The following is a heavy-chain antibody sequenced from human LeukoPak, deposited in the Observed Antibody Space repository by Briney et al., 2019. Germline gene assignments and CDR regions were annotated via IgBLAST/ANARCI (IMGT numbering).Heavy chain of an antibody. CDR3: ASHSPHYYDSSGPITYFDY. Sequence: SETLSLTCAVSGGSISSSNWWSWVRQPPGKGLEWIGEIYHSGSTNYNPSLKSRVTISVDKSKNQFSLKLSSVTAADTAVYYCASHSPHYYDSSGPITYFDYWGQGTLVTVSS. CDR2: IYHSGST. J-gene: IGHJ4*02. D-gene: IGHD3-22*01. CDR1: GGSISSSNW. V-gene: IGHV4-4*02.